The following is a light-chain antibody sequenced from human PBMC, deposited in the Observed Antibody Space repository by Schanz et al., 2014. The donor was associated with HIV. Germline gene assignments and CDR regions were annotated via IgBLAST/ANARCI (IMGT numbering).Light chain of an antibody. V-gene: IGLV2-8*01. J-gene: IGLJ3*02. CDR3: SSYAGSNTWV. CDR2: EVT. CDR1: SGDVGRYNY. Sequence: QSALTQPASVSGSPGQSISISCTGTSGDVGRYNYLSWYQQHPGKAPKLMIYEVTKWPSGVPDRFSGSKSGNTASLTVSGLQAEDEADYYCSSYAGSNTWVFGGGTKLTVL.